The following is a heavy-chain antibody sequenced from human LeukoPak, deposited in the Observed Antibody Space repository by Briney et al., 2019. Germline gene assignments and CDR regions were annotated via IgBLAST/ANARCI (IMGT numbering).Heavy chain of an antibody. CDR3: ARGHFGQNWIGP. D-gene: IGHD3-10*01. V-gene: IGHV4-4*07. J-gene: IGHJ5*02. CDR2: IYATGDT. Sequence: PSETLSLTCTVSGGSISGFYWSWVRQPAGEGLEWIGRIYATGDTNYNPSLKSRVIMSVDTSKKHFSLKLTSLTAADTAMYYCARGHFGQNWIGPWGQGTLVIVSS. CDR1: GGSISGFY.